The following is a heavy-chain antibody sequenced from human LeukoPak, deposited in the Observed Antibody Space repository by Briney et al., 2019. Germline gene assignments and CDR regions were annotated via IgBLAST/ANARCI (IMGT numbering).Heavy chain of an antibody. Sequence: ASVKVSCKASGYTFTSYGISWVRQAPGQGLEWMGWISAYNGNTNYAQKLQGRVTMTTDTSTSTAYMELRSLRSDDTAVYYCARPYYYDSSGYLGAFDIWGQGTMVTVSS. CDR1: GYTFTSYG. D-gene: IGHD3-22*01. CDR2: ISAYNGNT. J-gene: IGHJ3*02. CDR3: ARPYYYDSSGYLGAFDI. V-gene: IGHV1-18*01.